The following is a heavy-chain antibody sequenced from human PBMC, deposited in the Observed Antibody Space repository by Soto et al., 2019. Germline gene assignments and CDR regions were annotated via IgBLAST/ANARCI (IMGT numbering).Heavy chain of an antibody. CDR2: IYYSGST. D-gene: IGHD6-6*01. J-gene: IGHJ5*02. Sequence: SETLSLTCTVSGGSISSSSYYWGWIRQPPGKGLEWIGSIYYSGSTYYNPSLKSRVTISVDTSKNQFFLKLSSVTAADTAVYYCARGPPSSSSSVPWGQGTLVTVSS. V-gene: IGHV4-39*01. CDR1: GGSISSSSYY. CDR3: ARGPPSSSSSVP.